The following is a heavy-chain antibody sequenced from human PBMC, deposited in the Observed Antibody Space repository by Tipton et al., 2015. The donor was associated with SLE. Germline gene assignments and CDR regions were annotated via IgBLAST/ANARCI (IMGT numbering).Heavy chain of an antibody. CDR1: GFTFSSYA. Sequence: SLRLSCAASGFTFSSYAMHWVRQAPGKGLEWVAVISYDGSNKYYADSVKGRFTISRDNSKNTLYLQMNSLRAEDTAVYYCARDRDIVLVVPRAVLNPWGQGTLVTVSS. J-gene: IGHJ5*02. D-gene: IGHD2-8*02. CDR3: ARDRDIVLVVPRAVLNP. CDR2: ISYDGSNK. V-gene: IGHV3-30-3*01.